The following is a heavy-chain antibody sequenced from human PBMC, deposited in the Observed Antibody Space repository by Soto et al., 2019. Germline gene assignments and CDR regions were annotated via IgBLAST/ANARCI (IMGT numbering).Heavy chain of an antibody. Sequence: QVQLVQSGAEVKKPGSSVKVSCKASGRTFSTHAISWVRQAPGQGLEWLGGIIPTLGTPNYAQKFQGRVTVTADEYTSTAYMELSRLTSEDTAVYYWARAAFRSGYYGCYYGMDVWGQGAAVNV. D-gene: IGHD3-3*01. CDR2: IIPTLGTP. V-gene: IGHV1-69*01. J-gene: IGHJ6*02. CDR3: ARAAFRSGYYGCYYGMDV. CDR1: GRTFSTHA.